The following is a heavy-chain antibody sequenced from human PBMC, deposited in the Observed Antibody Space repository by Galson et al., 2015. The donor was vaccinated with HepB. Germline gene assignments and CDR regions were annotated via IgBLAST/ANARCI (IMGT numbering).Heavy chain of an antibody. Sequence: SLRLSCAASGFTFSSYGMHWVRQAPGKGLEWVAVIWYDGSNKYYADSVKGRFTISRDNSKNTLYLQMNSLRAEDTAVYYCARDYYRHGSGSYPTYYYYYYYMDVWGKGTTVTVSS. V-gene: IGHV3-33*08. CDR2: IWYDGSNK. CDR1: GFTFSSYG. J-gene: IGHJ6*03. D-gene: IGHD3-10*01. CDR3: ARDYYRHGSGSYPTYYYYYYYMDV.